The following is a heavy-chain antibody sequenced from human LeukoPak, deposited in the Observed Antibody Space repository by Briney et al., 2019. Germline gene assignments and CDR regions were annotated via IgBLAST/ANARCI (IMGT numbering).Heavy chain of an antibody. CDR3: ARGTAGRAYDYVWGSYRSDRSHAFDI. J-gene: IGHJ4*02. CDR1: GGSISSGGYY. D-gene: IGHD3-16*02. CDR2: IYYSGST. V-gene: IGHV4-30-2*03. Sequence: SETLSLTCTVSGGSISSGGYYWSWIRQPPGKGLEWIGYIYYSGSTYYNPSLKSRVTISVDTSKNQFSLKLSSVTAADTAVYYCARGTAGRAYDYVWGSYRSDRSHAFDIWGQGTLVTVSS.